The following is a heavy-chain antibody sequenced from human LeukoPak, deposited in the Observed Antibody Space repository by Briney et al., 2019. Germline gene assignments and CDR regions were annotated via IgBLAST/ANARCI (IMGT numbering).Heavy chain of an antibody. Sequence: PSETLSLTCAVSGDSITSGGYSWSWIRQTPGKGLEWIAYIHDSGSTYNHPSLKSRLSISIDTSKNQFSLKLNSVTAADTAVYYCARVVAAAGNNWFDPWGQGTLVTVSS. CDR1: GDSITSGGYS. D-gene: IGHD6-25*01. J-gene: IGHJ5*02. V-gene: IGHV4-30-4*07. CDR2: IHDSGST. CDR3: ARVVAAAGNNWFDP.